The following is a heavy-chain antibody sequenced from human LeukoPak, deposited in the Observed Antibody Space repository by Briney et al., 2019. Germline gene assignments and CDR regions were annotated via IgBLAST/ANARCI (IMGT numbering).Heavy chain of an antibody. CDR3: ARARAGSGSYLDY. V-gene: IGHV4-34*01. J-gene: IGHJ4*02. CDR2: INHSGST. CDR1: GGSFSGYY. Sequence: SETLSLTCAVYGGSFSGYYWSWIRQPPGKGLEWIGEINHSGSTNYNPSLKSRVTISVDTSKNQFSLKLSSVTAADTAVYYCARARAGSGSYLDYWGQGTLVTVSS. D-gene: IGHD3-10*01.